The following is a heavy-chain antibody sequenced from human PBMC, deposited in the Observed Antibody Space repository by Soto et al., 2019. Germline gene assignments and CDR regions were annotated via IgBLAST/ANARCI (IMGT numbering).Heavy chain of an antibody. V-gene: IGHV5-51*01. Sequence: EMQLVQSGAELKKPGESLEISCKISGYSSITYWIAWVRQMPGKGLEWMGIIYPGDSDPRYSPSFQGQVFISADRSINTAYLQLSSLKPSDTAMYYCARLAGGFNYNYPSKYYNYAMDVWGQGTTVTVSS. CDR2: IYPGDSDP. D-gene: IGHD5-18*01. J-gene: IGHJ6*02. CDR3: ARLAGGFNYNYPSKYYNYAMDV. CDR1: GYSSITYW.